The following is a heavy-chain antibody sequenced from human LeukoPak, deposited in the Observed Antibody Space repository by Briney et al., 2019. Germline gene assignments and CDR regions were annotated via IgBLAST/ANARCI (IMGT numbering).Heavy chain of an antibody. J-gene: IGHJ6*02. V-gene: IGHV3-48*01. D-gene: IGHD4-17*01. CDR2: ISSSTSTI. Sequence: PGGSLRLSCAASGFTFSSYSMNWVRQAPGKGLAWVSYISSSTSTIYYADSVKGRFTISRDNAKNSLYLQMNSLRAEDTAVYYCARGGYGDYYPYYYYYGMDVWGQGTTVTVSS. CDR1: GFTFSSYS. CDR3: ARGGYGDYYPYYYYYGMDV.